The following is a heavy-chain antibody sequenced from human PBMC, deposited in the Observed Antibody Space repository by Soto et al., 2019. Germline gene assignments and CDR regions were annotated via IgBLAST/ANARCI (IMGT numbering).Heavy chain of an antibody. J-gene: IGHJ4*02. Sequence: SETLSLTCTVSGGSISSGDYYWNWIRQPPGKGLEWIGYISYSGSTYYNPSLKSRLTISVDTSKNHFSLRLSSVTAADTAVYYCASAPTNFYDNSGYLGIHYWGQGTLVTVSS. CDR2: ISYSGST. V-gene: IGHV4-30-4*01. CDR3: ASAPTNFYDNSGYLGIHY. CDR1: GGSISSGDYY. D-gene: IGHD3-22*01.